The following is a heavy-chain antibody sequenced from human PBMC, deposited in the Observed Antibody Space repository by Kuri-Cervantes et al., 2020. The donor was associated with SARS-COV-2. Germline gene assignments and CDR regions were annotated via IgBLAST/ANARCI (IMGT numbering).Heavy chain of an antibody. CDR2: ISGSGGST. J-gene: IGHJ6*03. D-gene: IGHD6-13*01. CDR1: GVTFSGYA. CDR3: SLSSSAVYNYYLDV. V-gene: IGHV3-23*01. Sequence: GGSLRLSCVASGVTFSGYAMGWVRQAPGKGLDWVSAISGSGGSTYYADSVKGRFTISRDNSKNTLYLQMNSLRVEDTAEYYFSLSSSAVYNYYLDVWGKGTTVTVSS.